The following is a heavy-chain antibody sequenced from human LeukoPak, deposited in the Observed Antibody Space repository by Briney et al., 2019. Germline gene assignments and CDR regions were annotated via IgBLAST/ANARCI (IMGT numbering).Heavy chain of an antibody. CDR3: ASDEEFSWFFY. V-gene: IGHV4-39*07. J-gene: IGHJ4*02. CDR1: GGSISSSSYY. D-gene: IGHD3-10*01. CDR2: IYYSGST. Sequence: SETLSLTCTVSGGSISSSSYYWGWIRQPPGKGLEWIGSIYYSGSTYYNPSLKSRVTISVDTSKNQLSLKLTSVTAADTAVYYCASDEEFSWFFYWGQGTLVTVSS.